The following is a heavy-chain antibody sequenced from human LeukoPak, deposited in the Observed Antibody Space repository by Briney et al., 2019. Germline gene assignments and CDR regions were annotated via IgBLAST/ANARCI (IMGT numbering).Heavy chain of an antibody. CDR3: ARLRRSGGRKGDAFDS. J-gene: IGHJ3*02. Sequence: SETLSLTCTVSGGSISGHHWTWIRQPPGTGLEWIGYFYDSGDFNYNPSLKSRVTIWMDMSNNQFSLTMSSVTAADTAMYYCARLRRSGGRKGDAFDSWGQGTLVTVAS. CDR1: GGSISGHH. D-gene: IGHD1-1*01. CDR2: FYDSGDF. V-gene: IGHV4-59*08.